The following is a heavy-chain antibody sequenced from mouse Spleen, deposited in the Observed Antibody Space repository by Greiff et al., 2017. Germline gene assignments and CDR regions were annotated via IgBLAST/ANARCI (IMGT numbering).Heavy chain of an antibody. J-gene: IGHJ4*01. V-gene: IGHV5-17*02. Sequence: EVMLVESGGGLVKPGGSRKLSCAASGFTFSSFGMHWVRQAPEKGLEWVAYISSGSSTIYYADTVKGRFTISRDNPKNTLFLQMTSLRSEDTAMYYCARGSYYWGQGTSVTVSS. CDR1: GFTFSSFG. CDR2: ISSGSSTI. CDR3: ARGSYY.